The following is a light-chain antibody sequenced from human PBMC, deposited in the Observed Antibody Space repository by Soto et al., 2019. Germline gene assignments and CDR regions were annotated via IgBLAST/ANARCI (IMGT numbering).Light chain of an antibody. CDR2: GAS. CDR1: QSISRY. Sequence: IVLTQSPGTLSLSPGERTTLSCRASQSISRYLAWYQQKPGQGPRLLIYGASSRATGTPDRFSGSGSGTDFTLTINRLEREDFALYYCQQYGSSPPTFGQGTKVEIK. J-gene: IGKJ1*01. V-gene: IGKV3-20*01. CDR3: QQYGSSPPT.